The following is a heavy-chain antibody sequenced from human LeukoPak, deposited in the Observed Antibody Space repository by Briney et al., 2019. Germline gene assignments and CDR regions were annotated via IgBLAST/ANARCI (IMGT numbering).Heavy chain of an antibody. J-gene: IGHJ4*02. CDR3: ARSAWGSYRYVFDY. D-gene: IGHD3-16*02. Sequence: SETLSLTCTVSGGSISGYYWSWIRQPPGKGLEWIGYIYYSGSTNYNPSLKSRVTISVDTSKNQFSLKLSSVTAADTAVYYCARSAWGSYRYVFDYWGQGTLVTVSS. V-gene: IGHV4-59*01. CDR2: IYYSGST. CDR1: GGSISGYY.